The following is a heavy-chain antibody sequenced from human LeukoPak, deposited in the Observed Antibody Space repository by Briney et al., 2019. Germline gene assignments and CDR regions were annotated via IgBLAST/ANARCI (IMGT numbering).Heavy chain of an antibody. D-gene: IGHD6-13*01. CDR2: ITPNGGST. V-gene: IGHV3-64*04. CDR3: ARGQPPSYYDMDV. Sequence: GGSLRLSCAASGFTFGSYHLHWVRQAPGRGLEYVSGITPNGGSTYYADSVKGRFTISRDNSKNTLYLQMNSLRAEDTALYYCARGQPPSYYDMDVWGQGTTVTVSS. J-gene: IGHJ6*02. CDR1: GFTFGSYH.